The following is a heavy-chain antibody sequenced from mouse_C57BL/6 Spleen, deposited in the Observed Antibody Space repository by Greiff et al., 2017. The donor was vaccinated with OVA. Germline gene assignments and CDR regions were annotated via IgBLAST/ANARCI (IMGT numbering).Heavy chain of an antibody. CDR1: GYTFTSYW. CDR2: IDPSDSYT. CDR3: ARDDGSSWEGYYFDY. D-gene: IGHD1-1*01. V-gene: IGHV1-50*01. Sequence: QVQLKQPGAELVKPGASVKLSCKASGYTFTSYWMQWVKQRPGQGLEWIGEIDPSDSYTNYNQKFKGKATLTVDTSSSTAYMQLSSLTSEDSAVYYGARDDGSSWEGYYFDYWGQGTTLTVSS. J-gene: IGHJ2*01.